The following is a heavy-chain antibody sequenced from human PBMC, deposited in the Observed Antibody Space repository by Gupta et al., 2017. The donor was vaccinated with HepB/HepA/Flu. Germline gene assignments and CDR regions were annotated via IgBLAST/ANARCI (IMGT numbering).Heavy chain of an antibody. D-gene: IGHD5-18*01. V-gene: IGHV3-7*01. J-gene: IGHJ6*03. CDR3: ARIRGYSYGPYYSYMDV. CDR2: INQDGSGK. CDR1: GFTFSHYW. Sequence: EVQLVESGGGWVQPGGSLRLSCAASGFTFSHYWLTWLPRRPGKGLEWVANINQDGSGKYYVDSVRGRFTISRDNPKNSLYLQMNSLRAEDTAVYYCARIRGYSYGPYYSYMDVWGKGTTVTVSS.